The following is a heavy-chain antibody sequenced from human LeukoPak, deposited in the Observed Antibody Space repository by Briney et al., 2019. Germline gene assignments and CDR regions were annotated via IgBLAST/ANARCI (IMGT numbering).Heavy chain of an antibody. CDR2: IHHSGST. Sequence: SETLSLTCTVSGGSINSYYWSWIRQPPGKGLEWIGNIHHSGSTYCNPSLKSRVTISVDTSKNQLSLKLSSVTAADTAVYYCARVAAGIGFFQHWGQGTLVTVSS. CDR1: GGSINSYY. CDR3: ARVAAGIGFFQH. J-gene: IGHJ1*01. V-gene: IGHV4-59*08. D-gene: IGHD6-13*01.